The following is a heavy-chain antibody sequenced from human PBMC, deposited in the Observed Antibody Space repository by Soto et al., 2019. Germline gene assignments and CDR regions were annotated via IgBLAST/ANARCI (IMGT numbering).Heavy chain of an antibody. Sequence: PSETLSLTCTVSGGSITKGYYYWTWIRQPPGKGLEWIGYIHYSGDTYYNPSLRGRVTITEDAAKNQFSLTLSSVTTADTAFYYCARGHDFWSGLPYNHGHYFDRWGQGSLVTVSS. CDR2: IHYSGDT. J-gene: IGHJ4*02. CDR3: ARGHDFWSGLPYNHGHYFDR. D-gene: IGHD3-3*01. CDR1: GGSITKGYYY. V-gene: IGHV4-30-4*01.